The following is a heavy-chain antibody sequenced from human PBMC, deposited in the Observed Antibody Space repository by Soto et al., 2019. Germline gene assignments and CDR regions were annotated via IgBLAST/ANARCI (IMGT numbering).Heavy chain of an antibody. CDR2: ISYDGSNK. CDR1: GFTFSSYA. Sequence: GGSLRLSCAASGFTFSSYAMHWVRQAPGKGLEWVSVISYDGSNKYYADSVKGRFTISRDNSKNTLYLQMNSLRAEDTAVYFCARPRYEHLGWYYYYMDVWGQGTTVTVSS. J-gene: IGHJ6*02. V-gene: IGHV3-30-3*01. CDR3: ARPRYEHLGWYYYYMDV. D-gene: IGHD6-19*01.